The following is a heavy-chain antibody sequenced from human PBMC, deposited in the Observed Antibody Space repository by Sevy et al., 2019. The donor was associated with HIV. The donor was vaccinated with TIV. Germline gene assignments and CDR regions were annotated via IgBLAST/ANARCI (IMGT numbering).Heavy chain of an antibody. CDR1: GFTFSTYA. V-gene: IGHV3-23*01. Sequence: GGSLRLSCAASGFTFSTYAMSWVRQAPAKGLEWVSTLSGSGGSTNYADSVKGRFTISRDNSKNTMYLQMSSLRAEDTAVYYCATRYCTSTGCYFFDYWGQGTLVTVSS. D-gene: IGHD2-2*01. CDR2: LSGSGGST. CDR3: ATRYCTSTGCYFFDY. J-gene: IGHJ4*02.